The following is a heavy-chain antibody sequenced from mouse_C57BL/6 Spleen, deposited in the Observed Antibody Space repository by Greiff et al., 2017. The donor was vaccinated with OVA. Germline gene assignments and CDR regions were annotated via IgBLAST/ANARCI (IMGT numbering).Heavy chain of an antibody. CDR3: AREGSNPFYYAMDY. D-gene: IGHD2-5*01. CDR1: GYTFTSYW. V-gene: IGHV1-69*01. Sequence: QVQLQQPGAELVMPGASVKLSCKASGYTFTSYWMHWVKQRPGQGLEWIGEIDPSDSYTNYNQKFKGNSTLTVEKSSSTAYMQLSSLTSEDSAVYYCAREGSNPFYYAMDYWGQGTSVTVSS. J-gene: IGHJ4*01. CDR2: IDPSDSYT.